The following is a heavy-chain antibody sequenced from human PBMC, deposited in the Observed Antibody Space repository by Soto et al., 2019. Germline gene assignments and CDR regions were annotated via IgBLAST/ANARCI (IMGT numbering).Heavy chain of an antibody. Sequence: EVQLLESGGGLVQPGGSLRLSCAASGFTFSSYAMSWVRQAPGKGLEWVSAISGSGGSTYYADSVKGRFTISRDNSMNALYPQTNSLRAEDTAVYDCATPRGGFFYSSDAFDIWGQGTMVTVSS. CDR3: ATPRGGFFYSSDAFDI. CDR2: ISGSGGST. CDR1: GFTFSSYA. D-gene: IGHD2-21*01. V-gene: IGHV3-23*01. J-gene: IGHJ3*02.